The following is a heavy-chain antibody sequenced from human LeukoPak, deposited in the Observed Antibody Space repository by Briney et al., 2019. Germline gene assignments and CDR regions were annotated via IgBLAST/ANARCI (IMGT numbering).Heavy chain of an antibody. CDR3: ANGYYYGSGSYYKEAFDI. CDR1: GFTFSNYG. V-gene: IGHV3-30*18. Sequence: GGSLRLSCAASGFTFSNYGMHWVRQAPGKGLEWVVVISYDGSNKYYADSAKGRFTISRDNSKNTLYLQMNSLRAEDTAVYYCANGYYYGSGSYYKEAFDIWGQGTMVTVSS. D-gene: IGHD3-10*01. J-gene: IGHJ3*02. CDR2: ISYDGSNK.